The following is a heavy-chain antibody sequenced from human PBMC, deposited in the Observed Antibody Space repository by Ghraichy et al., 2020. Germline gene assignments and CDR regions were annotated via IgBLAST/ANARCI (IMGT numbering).Heavy chain of an antibody. CDR3: ATHSSLTKYNWFDP. J-gene: IGHJ5*02. V-gene: IGHV4-34*01. Sequence: SETLSLTCAVYGGSFSGYYWSWIRQPPGKGLEWIGEINHSGSTNYNPSLKSRVTISVDTSKNQFSLKLSSVTAADTAVYYCATHSSLTKYNWFDPWGQGTLVTVSS. CDR2: INHSGST. D-gene: IGHD6-6*01. CDR1: GGSFSGYY.